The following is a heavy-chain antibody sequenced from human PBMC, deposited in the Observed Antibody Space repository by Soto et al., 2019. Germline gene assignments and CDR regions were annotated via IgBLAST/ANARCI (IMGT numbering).Heavy chain of an antibody. V-gene: IGHV3-15*01. Sequence: EVQLVESGGGLVKPGGSLRLSCAASGLTFSKAWMSWVRQAPGKGLEWVGRIKSKTDGGTTDYAAPVKGRFTITRNDSNNTLYLQMNSLKTEETAVYYCTTDALRFLEWLSYWGQGTLVTVSS. CDR2: IKSKTDGGTT. CDR1: GLTFSKAW. J-gene: IGHJ4*02. CDR3: TTDALRFLEWLSY. D-gene: IGHD3-3*01.